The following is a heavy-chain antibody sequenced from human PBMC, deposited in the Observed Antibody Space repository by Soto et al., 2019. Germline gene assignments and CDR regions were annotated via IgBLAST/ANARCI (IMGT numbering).Heavy chain of an antibody. Sequence: GGSLRLSCAASGFTFSSYGMHWVRQAPGKGLEWVAVISYDGSNKYYADSVKGRFTISRDNSKNTLYLQMNSLRAEDTAVYYCAKDQKGYYDFWSGYYPPPDYYGMDVWGQGTTVTVSS. CDR3: AKDQKGYYDFWSGYYPPPDYYGMDV. CDR1: GFTFSSYG. V-gene: IGHV3-30*18. J-gene: IGHJ6*02. CDR2: ISYDGSNK. D-gene: IGHD3-3*01.